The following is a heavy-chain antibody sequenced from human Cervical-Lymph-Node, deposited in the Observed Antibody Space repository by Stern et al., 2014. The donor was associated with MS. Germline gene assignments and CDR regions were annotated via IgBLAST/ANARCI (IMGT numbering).Heavy chain of an antibody. J-gene: IGHJ4*02. CDR2: IYWDDDK. CDR1: GLSLTTTGVG. V-gene: IGHV2-5*05. Sequence: ITLKESGPTLVKPTQTLTLTCTLSGLSLTTTGVGVGWIRQPPGKALEWLALIYWDDDKRYGPSLESRLTITKDTSKNQVVLTLTNMDPVDTGTYYCAHRYTTALFDYWGQGILVTVSS. CDR3: AHRYTTALFDY. D-gene: IGHD1-1*01.